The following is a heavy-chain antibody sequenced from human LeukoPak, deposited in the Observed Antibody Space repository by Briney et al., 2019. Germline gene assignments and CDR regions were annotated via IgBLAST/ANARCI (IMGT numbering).Heavy chain of an antibody. J-gene: IGHJ5*02. Sequence: HPGGSLRLSCVASGFTFSSYAMHWVRQAPGKGLEWVAVISYDGSNKYYADSVKGRFTISRDNSKNTLYLQMNSLRAEDTAVYYCAREAVSGSSTPWGQGTLVTVPS. D-gene: IGHD1-26*01. CDR2: ISYDGSNK. CDR3: AREAVSGSSTP. CDR1: GFTFSSYA. V-gene: IGHV3-30-3*01.